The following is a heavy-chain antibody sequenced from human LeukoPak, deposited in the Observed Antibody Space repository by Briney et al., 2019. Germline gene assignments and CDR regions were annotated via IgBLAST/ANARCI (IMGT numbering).Heavy chain of an antibody. CDR3: ARDSRIAAAGPGYYGMDV. Sequence: GGSLRLSCAASGFTFSSYGMHWVRQAPGKGLEWVAFIRYDGSNKYYADSVKGRFTISRDNSKNTLYLQMNSLRAEDTAVYYCARDSRIAAAGPGYYGMDVWGQGTTVTVSS. CDR1: GFTFSSYG. CDR2: IRYDGSNK. J-gene: IGHJ6*02. D-gene: IGHD6-13*01. V-gene: IGHV3-30*02.